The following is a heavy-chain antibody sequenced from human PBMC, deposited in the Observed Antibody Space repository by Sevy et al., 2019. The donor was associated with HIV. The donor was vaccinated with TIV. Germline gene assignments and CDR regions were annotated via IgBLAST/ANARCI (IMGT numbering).Heavy chain of an antibody. CDR2: ISPVDDT. V-gene: IGHV3-13*01. CDR3: VRAGGTFDSYRYFDL. D-gene: IGHD1-26*01. CDR1: GFTFTDYD. J-gene: IGHJ2*01. Sequence: GGSLRLSCAASGFTFTDYDMHWVRQGSGRGLEWVSGISPVDDTNYPDFLKGRFTISRENAKKSLFLQINSLRAEDTAVYYCVRAGGTFDSYRYFDLWGRGTLVTVSS.